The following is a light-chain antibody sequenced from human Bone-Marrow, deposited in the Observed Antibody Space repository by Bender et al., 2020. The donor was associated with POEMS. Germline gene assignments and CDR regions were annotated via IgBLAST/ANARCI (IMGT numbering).Light chain of an antibody. J-gene: IGLJ2*01. Sequence: QSALTQPASVSGSPGQWITISCTGTSSDLGDSKYVSWYQHHPGKAPKLMIFDVADRPSGVPDRFSGSKSGNTASLTISGLQAEDEAYYFCSSYTTFNNLVVFGGGTKLTVL. V-gene: IGLV2-14*03. CDR1: SSDLGDSKY. CDR3: SSYTTFNNLVV. CDR2: DVA.